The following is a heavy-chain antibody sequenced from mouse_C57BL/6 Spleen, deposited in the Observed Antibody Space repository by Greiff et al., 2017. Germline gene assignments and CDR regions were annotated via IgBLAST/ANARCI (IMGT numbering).Heavy chain of an antibody. D-gene: IGHD4-1*01. J-gene: IGHJ3*01. CDR3: ARLLGWFAY. CDR2: ILPGSGNT. Sequence: QVQLQQSGAELMKPGASVKLSCKATGYTFTGYWIEWVKQRPGHGLEWIGEILPGSGNTNYNEKFKGKATITADTSSNTAYMQLSSLTTEDSAIYYCARLLGWFAYWGQGTLVTVSA. V-gene: IGHV1-9*01. CDR1: GYTFTGYW.